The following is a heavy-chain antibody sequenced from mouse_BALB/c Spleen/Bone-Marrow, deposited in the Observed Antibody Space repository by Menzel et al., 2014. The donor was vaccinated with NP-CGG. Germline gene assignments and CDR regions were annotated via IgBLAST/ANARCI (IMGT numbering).Heavy chain of an antibody. CDR3: ARDRGRYRYFDV. D-gene: IGHD3-1*01. Sequence: EVKVVESGGGLAQPGGSRKLSCAASGFTFSDYGMAWVRQAPGKGPGWVAFISNLAYSIYYADTVTGRFTISRENAKNTLYLEMSSLRSEDTAMYYCARDRGRYRYFDVWGAGTTVTVSS. V-gene: IGHV5-15*02. J-gene: IGHJ1*01. CDR2: ISNLAYSI. CDR1: GFTFSDYG.